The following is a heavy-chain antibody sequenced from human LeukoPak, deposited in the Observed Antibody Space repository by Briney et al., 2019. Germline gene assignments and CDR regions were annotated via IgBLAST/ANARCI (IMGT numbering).Heavy chain of an antibody. V-gene: IGHV3-33*01. CDR2: IWYDGSNK. CDR1: GFTFSSYG. Sequence: GGSLRLSCAASGFTFSSYGMHWVRQAPGKGLEWVAVIWYDGSNKYYADSVKGRFTISRDNSKNTLYLQMNSLRAEDTAVYYCASDRSGYDENEYYFDYWGQGTLVTVSS. D-gene: IGHD5-12*01. CDR3: ASDRSGYDENEYYFDY. J-gene: IGHJ4*02.